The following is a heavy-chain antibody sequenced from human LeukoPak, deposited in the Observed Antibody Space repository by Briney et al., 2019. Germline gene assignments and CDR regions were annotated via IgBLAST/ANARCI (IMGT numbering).Heavy chain of an antibody. D-gene: IGHD2-15*01. Sequence: ASVKVSCKASGYTFTSYYMHWVRQAPGQGLEWMGWISAYNGNTNYAQKLQGRVTMTTDTSTSTACMELRSLRSDDTAVYYCARDPPRIVVVVAATNYYGMDVWGQGTTVTVSS. CDR3: ARDPPRIVVVVAATNYYGMDV. CDR1: GYTFTSYY. CDR2: ISAYNGNT. J-gene: IGHJ6*02. V-gene: IGHV1-18*04.